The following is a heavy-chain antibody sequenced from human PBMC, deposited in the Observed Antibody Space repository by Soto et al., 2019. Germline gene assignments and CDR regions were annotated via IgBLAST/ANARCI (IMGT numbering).Heavy chain of an antibody. J-gene: IGHJ4*02. CDR2: IRSKGYGGTT. CDR3: TRDFTGITIFGVAETTFDY. V-gene: IGHV3-49*03. CDR1: GFTFGDYA. D-gene: IGHD3-3*01. Sequence: EVQLVESGGGLVQPGRSLRLSCTASGFTFGDYAMSWFRQAPGKGLEWVGFIRSKGYGGTTEYAASVKGRFTISRDDSKSIAYLQMNSLKTEDTAVYYCTRDFTGITIFGVAETTFDYWGQGTLVTVSS.